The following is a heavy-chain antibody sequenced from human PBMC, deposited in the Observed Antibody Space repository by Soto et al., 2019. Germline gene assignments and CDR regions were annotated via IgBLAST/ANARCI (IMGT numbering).Heavy chain of an antibody. D-gene: IGHD6-13*01. J-gene: IGHJ6*02. CDR3: ASAAAYFYHYYYAMDV. V-gene: IGHV3-30-3*01. CDR2: ISHDGSEK. Sequence: QVQLVESGGGVVQPGKSLRLSCAASRFTFSSYAMDWVRQAPGKGLEWVAVISHDGSEKYYGDSVKGRFTISRDNPKNTVYLQMNSLRPEDTAVYYCASAAAYFYHYYYAMDVWGQGTAVTVSS. CDR1: RFTFSSYA.